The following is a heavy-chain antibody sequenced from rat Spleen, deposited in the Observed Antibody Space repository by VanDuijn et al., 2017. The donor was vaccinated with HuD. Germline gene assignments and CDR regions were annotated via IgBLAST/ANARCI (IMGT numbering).Heavy chain of an antibody. CDR1: GFSFSMYG. V-gene: IGHV5S13*01. D-gene: IGHD1-5*01. CDR3: VRLYNNHGYWYFDF. Sequence: EVQVVDHGGGLVQPGRSLKVSCAPSGFSFSMYGMAWVRQAPTKGLEWVASISTGGDDTYYRDSVKGRFTISRDDEESTLYLQMNSLRSEDTATYYCVRLYNNHGYWYFDFWGPGTMVTVSS. J-gene: IGHJ1*01. CDR2: ISTGGDDT.